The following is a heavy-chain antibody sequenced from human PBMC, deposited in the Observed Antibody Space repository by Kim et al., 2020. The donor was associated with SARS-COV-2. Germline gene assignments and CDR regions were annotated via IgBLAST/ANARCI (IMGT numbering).Heavy chain of an antibody. J-gene: IGHJ5*02. CDR2: ISGNGVST. D-gene: IGHD6-13*01. V-gene: IGHV3-23*01. Sequence: GGSLRLSCAASGFTFSSYAMTWVRQAPEKVLEWVSTISGNGVSTLYADSVKGRFTISRDNSESTLYLQMNSLRAEDTAVYYCAKGRAAGTGNWFDPWGQG. CDR1: GFTFSSYA. CDR3: AKGRAAGTGNWFDP.